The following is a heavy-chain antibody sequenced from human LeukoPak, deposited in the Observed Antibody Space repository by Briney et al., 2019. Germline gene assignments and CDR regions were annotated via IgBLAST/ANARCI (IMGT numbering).Heavy chain of an antibody. CDR3: AREAGLYFDP. Sequence: GASVKVSCKASGYTFTSYYMHWVRQAPGQGLEWMGIINPSGGSTSYAQKFQGRVTITADESTSTAYMELSSLRSEDTAVYYCAREAGLYFDPWGQGTLVTVSS. CDR2: INPSGGST. V-gene: IGHV1-46*01. J-gene: IGHJ5*02. D-gene: IGHD2/OR15-2a*01. CDR1: GYTFTSYY.